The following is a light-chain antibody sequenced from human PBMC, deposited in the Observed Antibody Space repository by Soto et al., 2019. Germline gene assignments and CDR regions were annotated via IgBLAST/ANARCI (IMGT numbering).Light chain of an antibody. Sequence: QSALTQPRSVSGSPGQSVTISCTGTSSDVGNYNYVCWYRQHPGKAPKLMIYDVTQRPSGVPDRFSGSKSGNTASLTISGLQAEDEDDYYCCSYAGSYAWVFGGGTKLTVL. CDR3: CSYAGSYAWV. CDR2: DVT. CDR1: SSDVGNYNY. V-gene: IGLV2-11*01. J-gene: IGLJ3*02.